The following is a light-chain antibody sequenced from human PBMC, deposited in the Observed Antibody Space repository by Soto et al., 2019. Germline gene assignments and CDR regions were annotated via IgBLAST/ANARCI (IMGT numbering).Light chain of an antibody. CDR3: TSYTSSFTHL. CDR2: EVS. V-gene: IGLV2-14*01. Sequence: QSALTQPASVSGSPGQSITISCTGTSGDVGGYDYVSWYQQHPGKAPKLMIFEVSNRPSGVSNRFSGSKSGNTASLTISGLQTEDEADYYCTSYTSSFTHLFGTGTKVT. CDR1: SGDVGGYDY. J-gene: IGLJ1*01.